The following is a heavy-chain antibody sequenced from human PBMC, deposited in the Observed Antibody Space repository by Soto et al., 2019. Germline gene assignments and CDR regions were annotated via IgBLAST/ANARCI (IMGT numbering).Heavy chain of an antibody. CDR2: ISGSTTYT. CDR1: GFTFSDYY. CDR3: ARVVSSTFPRRRLEGYSFHY. J-gene: IGHJ4*02. V-gene: IGHV3-11*06. Sequence: QVQLVESGGGLVKPGGSLRLSCAASGFTFSDYYMSWIRQAPGKGLEWVSFISGSTTYTNYADSVKGRFTISRDNANNSLVLQMNSLRAEDTAVYYCARVVSSTFPRRRLEGYSFHYWGQGALVTVSS. D-gene: IGHD6-6*01.